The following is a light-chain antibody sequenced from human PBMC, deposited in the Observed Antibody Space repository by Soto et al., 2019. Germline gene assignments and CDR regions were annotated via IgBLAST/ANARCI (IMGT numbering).Light chain of an antibody. CDR2: WAS. V-gene: IGKV4-1*01. Sequence: DIVMTQSPDSLAVSLGERATFNCKSSQSILDRSKNKYYLAWYQQKSGQPPKLLIYWASLREPGVPDRFTGSGSGTDFTLTISSLQAGDVAVYYCQQYFTSPWTFGQGTKVEI. CDR1: QSILDRSKNKYY. CDR3: QQYFTSPWT. J-gene: IGKJ1*01.